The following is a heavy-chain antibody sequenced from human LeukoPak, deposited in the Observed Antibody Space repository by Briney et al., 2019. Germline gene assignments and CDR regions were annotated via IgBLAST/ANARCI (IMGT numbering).Heavy chain of an antibody. CDR2: IYYSGST. CDR3: ARDKGLEAFDI. Sequence: SETLSLTCTVSGGSISSYYWSWIRQPPGKGLEWIGYIYYSGSTNYNPSLKSRVTISVDTSKNQSSLKLSSVTAADTAVYYCARDKGLEAFDIWGQGTMVTVSS. CDR1: GGSISSYY. D-gene: IGHD1-1*01. V-gene: IGHV4-59*01. J-gene: IGHJ3*02.